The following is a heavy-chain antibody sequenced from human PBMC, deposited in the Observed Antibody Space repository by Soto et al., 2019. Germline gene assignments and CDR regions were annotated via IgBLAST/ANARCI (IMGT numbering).Heavy chain of an antibody. CDR3: ARVGGHDYGVLFDY. V-gene: IGHV4-30-4*01. Sequence: QVQLQESGPGLGKPSKTLSLTCPVSGGSISSGDSYWGWIRQPPGKGLGWIGYIYYSGSTYYNPSLKSRVTISVDTSKNQFSLKLSSVTAADTAVYYCARVGGHDYGVLFDYWGQGTLVTVSS. D-gene: IGHD4-17*01. CDR2: IYYSGST. CDR1: GGSISSGDSY. J-gene: IGHJ4*02.